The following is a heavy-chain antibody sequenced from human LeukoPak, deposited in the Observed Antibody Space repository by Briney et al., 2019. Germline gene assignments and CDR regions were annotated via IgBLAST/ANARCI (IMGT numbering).Heavy chain of an antibody. CDR3: ARHRTQGSGYYP. CDR2: ISYSGTT. Sequence: PSETLSLTCTVSGGSISSYYWSWIRQPPGKGLEWIGYISYSGTTNYNPSLKIRLTISVDTSKNQFSLKLSSVTAADTAMYYCARHRTQGSGYYPWGQGTLVTVSS. CDR1: GGSISSYY. D-gene: IGHD3-22*01. J-gene: IGHJ4*02. V-gene: IGHV4-59*08.